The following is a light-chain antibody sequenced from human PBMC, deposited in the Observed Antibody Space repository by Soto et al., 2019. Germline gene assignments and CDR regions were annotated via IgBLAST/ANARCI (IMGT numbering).Light chain of an antibody. V-gene: IGKV3-15*01. CDR2: GAS. CDR1: QSVSSL. Sequence: EIVMTQSPATLSVSPGERATLSCRASQSVSSLLAWYQRKPGQAPRLLIYGASTRATGIPARFSGSGSGTEFTLTISSLQSEDVVVYDCQQYQNWTLTLGGGTKVVIK. CDR3: QQYQNWTLT. J-gene: IGKJ4*01.